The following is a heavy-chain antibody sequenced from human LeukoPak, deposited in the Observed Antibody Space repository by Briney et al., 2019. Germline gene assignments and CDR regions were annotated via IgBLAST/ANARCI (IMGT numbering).Heavy chain of an antibody. D-gene: IGHD3-10*01. V-gene: IGHV4-34*01. Sequence: PSETLSLTCAVYGGSFSGYYWSWIRQPPGKGLEWIGEINHSGSTNYNPSLKSRVTISVDTSKNQFSLKLSSVTAADTAVYYCARRATMVRGVLVKYYYYYMDVWGKGTTVTVSS. CDR1: GGSFSGYY. J-gene: IGHJ6*03. CDR3: ARRATMVRGVLVKYYYYYMDV. CDR2: INHSGST.